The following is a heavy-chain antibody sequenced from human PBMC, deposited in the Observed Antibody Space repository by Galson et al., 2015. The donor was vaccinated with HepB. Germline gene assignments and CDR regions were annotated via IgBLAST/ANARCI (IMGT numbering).Heavy chain of an antibody. D-gene: IGHD6-13*01. Sequence: CKASGGTFSSYAISWVRQAPGRGLEWMGGIIPIFGTANYAQKFQGRVTITADESTSTAYMELSSLRSEDTAVYYCARGENSSWNYYGMDVWGQGTTVTVSS. V-gene: IGHV1-69*01. CDR3: ARGENSSWNYYGMDV. CDR1: GGTFSSYA. CDR2: IIPIFGTA. J-gene: IGHJ6*02.